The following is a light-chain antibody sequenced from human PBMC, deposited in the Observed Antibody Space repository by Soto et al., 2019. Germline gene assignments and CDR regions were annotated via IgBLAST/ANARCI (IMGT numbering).Light chain of an antibody. J-gene: IGKJ1*01. CDR3: HQYGSSSWT. CDR1: QGISNSY. Sequence: LSPGEIVTLSCRASQGISNSYLAWYQQRPGQAPRLLIYGASSRATGIPDRFSGSGSGTDFTLTISRLEPEDFAVYYCHQYGSSSWTFGQGTKVDIK. V-gene: IGKV3-20*01. CDR2: GAS.